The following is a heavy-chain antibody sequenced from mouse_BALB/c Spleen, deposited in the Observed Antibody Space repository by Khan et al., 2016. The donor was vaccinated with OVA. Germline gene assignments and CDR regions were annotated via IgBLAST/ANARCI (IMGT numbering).Heavy chain of an antibody. J-gene: IGHJ3*01. V-gene: IGHV1S41*01. Sequence: DLVKPGTSVKLSCKASGYTFTSYWINWIKQRPGQGLEWIGRIGPGSSNTYYNEMFKGKAALTVDTSSTTAYMQLSSLTSEDSAVYYCAREGAYYRNDGWFAYWGQGTLVTVSA. CDR3: AREGAYYRNDGWFAY. D-gene: IGHD2-14*01. CDR2: IGPGSSNT. CDR1: GYTFTSYW.